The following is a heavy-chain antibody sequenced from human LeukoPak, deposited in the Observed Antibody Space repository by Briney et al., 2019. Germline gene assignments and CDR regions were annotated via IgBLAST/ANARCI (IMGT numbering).Heavy chain of an antibody. CDR3: AKEVGERRYSYALPPPAEYFQH. Sequence: GGSLRLSCAASGLTFTNSALSWVRQAPGKGLQWVSSISGSGGDTHYADSVKGRFTISRDNSKNTLYLQMNSLRAEDTAVYYCAKEVGERRYSYALPPPAEYFQHWGQGTLVTVSS. D-gene: IGHD5-18*01. CDR2: ISGSGGDT. V-gene: IGHV3-23*01. J-gene: IGHJ1*01. CDR1: GLTFTNSA.